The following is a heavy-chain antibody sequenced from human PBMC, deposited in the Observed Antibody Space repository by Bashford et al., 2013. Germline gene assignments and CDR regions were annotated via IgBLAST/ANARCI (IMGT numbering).Heavy chain of an antibody. D-gene: IGHD3-16*01. CDR1: GDSISTYY. J-gene: IGHJ6*02. Sequence: SETLSLTCTVSGDSISTYYWSWIRQPAGKGLEWIGHIYSSGTTNYNPALKSRVTMSVDTSKNQFSLKMSSVTVSDTAVYYCARLSYGLDVWGQGTTVTVSS. V-gene: IGHV4-4*07. CDR3: ARLSYGLDV. CDR2: IYSSGTT.